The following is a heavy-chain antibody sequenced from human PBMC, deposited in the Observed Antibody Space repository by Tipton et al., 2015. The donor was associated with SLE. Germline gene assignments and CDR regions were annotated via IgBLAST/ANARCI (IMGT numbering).Heavy chain of an antibody. CDR1: GGSISGYY. CDR2: IYSSGST. CDR3: ARRNQITMVRGVMYYFDY. Sequence: TLSLTCTVSGGSISGYYWSWIRQPPGKGLEWIGYIYSSGSTNYNPSLKSRVTISVDTSKNQFSLKLTSVTAADTAVYYCARRNQITMVRGVMYYFDYWGQGTLVTVPS. V-gene: IGHV4-59*08. J-gene: IGHJ4*02. D-gene: IGHD3-10*01.